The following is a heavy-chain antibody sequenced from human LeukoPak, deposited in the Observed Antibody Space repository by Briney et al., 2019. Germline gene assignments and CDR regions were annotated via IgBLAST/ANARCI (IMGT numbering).Heavy chain of an antibody. J-gene: IGHJ4*02. D-gene: IGHD5-18*01. CDR2: INPNIGAT. CDR1: GYTFTDYY. Sequence: ASVKVSCKASGYTFTDYYMHWVRQAPGQGLEWMGWINPNIGATNYAQKFRGRVTMTRDTSISTAYMELSRLRSDDVAMYYCARYTAMFRGFDFWGQGTLVTVSS. V-gene: IGHV1-2*02. CDR3: ARYTAMFRGFDF.